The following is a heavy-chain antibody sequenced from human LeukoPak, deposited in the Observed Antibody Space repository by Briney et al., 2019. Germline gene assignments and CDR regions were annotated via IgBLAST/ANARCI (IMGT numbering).Heavy chain of an antibody. Sequence: SETLSLTCTVSGGSISSSSYYWGWIRQPPGKGLEWIVSIYYSGSTHYNPSLKSRVTISVDTSKNQYSLKLSSVTAADTAEYYRARLIDIVLMVYAGWFDPWGQGTLVTISS. J-gene: IGHJ5*02. CDR3: ARLIDIVLMVYAGWFDP. V-gene: IGHV4-39*01. D-gene: IGHD2-8*01. CDR2: IYYSGST. CDR1: GGSISSSSYY.